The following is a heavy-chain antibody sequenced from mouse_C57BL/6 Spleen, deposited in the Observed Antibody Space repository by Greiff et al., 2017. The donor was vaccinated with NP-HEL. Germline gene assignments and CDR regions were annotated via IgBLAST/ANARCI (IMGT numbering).Heavy chain of an antibody. CDR1: GFTFSDYG. J-gene: IGHJ2*01. CDR2: ISSGSSTI. CDR3: ANAYYSNYGGFDY. D-gene: IGHD2-5*01. V-gene: IGHV5-17*01. Sequence: VQRVESGGGLVKHGGSLKLSCAAPGFTFSDYGMHWVRQAPEKGLEWVAYISSGSSTIYYPDTVKGRFTISRDTAKNTLFLQMTSLRSEDTAMYYCANAYYSNYGGFDYWGQGTTLTVSS.